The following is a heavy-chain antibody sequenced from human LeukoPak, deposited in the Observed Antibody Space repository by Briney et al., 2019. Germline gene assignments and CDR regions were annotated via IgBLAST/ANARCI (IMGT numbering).Heavy chain of an antibody. CDR1: GFTFSNAC. V-gene: IGHV3-15*01. Sequence: GGSLRLSCTVSGFTFSNACMSWVRQAPGKGLVWVGRFKCKIDIGTTDYAAPIKGRFTISREHSKNAMYLQMNSLKPEDTAVYYCTTDGSGYSGYDKSGDFDYWGQGTLVTVSS. J-gene: IGHJ4*02. CDR2: FKCKIDIGTT. CDR3: TTDGSGYSGYDKSGDFDY. D-gene: IGHD5-12*01.